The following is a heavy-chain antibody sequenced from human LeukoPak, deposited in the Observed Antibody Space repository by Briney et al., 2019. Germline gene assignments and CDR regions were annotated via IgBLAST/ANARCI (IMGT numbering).Heavy chain of an antibody. V-gene: IGHV3-20*04. Sequence: GGSLRLSCAASGFTFDDYGMSWVRQAPGKGLEWVSGINWNGGSTGYADSVKGRFTISRDNAKNSLYLQMNSLRAEDTALYYCARGSPLITIFGVVRHEFDYWGQGTLVTVSS. J-gene: IGHJ4*02. CDR1: GFTFDDYG. CDR3: ARGSPLITIFGVVRHEFDY. D-gene: IGHD3-3*01. CDR2: INWNGGST.